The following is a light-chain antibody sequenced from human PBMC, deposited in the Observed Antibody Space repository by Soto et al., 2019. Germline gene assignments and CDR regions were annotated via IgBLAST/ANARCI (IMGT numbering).Light chain of an antibody. CDR1: QGVSSN. CDR3: QQYNNWPYT. Sequence: LVLTQSPGTLSLSPGERATLSCRASQGVSSNLAWYQQKPGQAPRLLIYGASTRATGIPARFSGSGSGTEFTLTISSLQSEDFAVYYCQQYNNWPYTFGQGTKLEIK. J-gene: IGKJ2*01. V-gene: IGKV3-15*01. CDR2: GAS.